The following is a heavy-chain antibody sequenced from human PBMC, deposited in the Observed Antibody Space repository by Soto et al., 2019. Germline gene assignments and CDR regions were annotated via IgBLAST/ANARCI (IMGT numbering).Heavy chain of an antibody. CDR1: GYTFTNYV. V-gene: IGHV1-3*01. Sequence: VPFVQSGAEVKRPGASVKLSCKASGYTFTNYVIHWVRQAPGQGLEWMGWIYGGNGNTAYTQKFQGRATITRDTFAGTAYMELSSLTSEDTAVYYCTREDFWGQGILITVSS. J-gene: IGHJ4*02. CDR3: TREDF. CDR2: IYGGNGNT.